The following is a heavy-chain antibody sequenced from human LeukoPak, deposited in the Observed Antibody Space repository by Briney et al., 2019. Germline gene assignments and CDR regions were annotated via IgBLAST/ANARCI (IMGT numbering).Heavy chain of an antibody. D-gene: IGHD2-2*01. Sequence: ASVKVSCKASGYTFTGYYMHWVRQAPGQGLEWMGWINPSSGGTNYAQKFQGRVTMTRDTSISTAYMELSRLRSDDTAVYYCARDHCTSAGCYEYYYYGMDVWGHGTTVTVSS. CDR2: INPSSGGT. CDR3: ARDHCTSAGCYEYYYYGMDV. J-gene: IGHJ6*02. CDR1: GYTFTGYY. V-gene: IGHV1-2*02.